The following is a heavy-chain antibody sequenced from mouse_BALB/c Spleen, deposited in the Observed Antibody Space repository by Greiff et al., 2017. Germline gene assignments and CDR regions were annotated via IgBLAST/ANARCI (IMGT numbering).Heavy chain of an antibody. Sequence: QVQLKQSGAELVKPGTSVKLSCKASGYNFTSYWINWVKLRPGQGLEWIGDIYPGSGSTNYNEKFKSKATLTVDTSSSTAYMQLSSLASEDSALYYCARLENYDPFFAYWGQGTLVTVSA. V-gene: IGHV1-55*01. CDR2: IYPGSGST. J-gene: IGHJ3*01. D-gene: IGHD1-1*01. CDR3: ARLENYDPFFAY. CDR1: GYNFTSYW.